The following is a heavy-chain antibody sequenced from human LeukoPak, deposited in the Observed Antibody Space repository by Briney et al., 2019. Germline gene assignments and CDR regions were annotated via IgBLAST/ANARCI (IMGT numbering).Heavy chain of an antibody. CDR3: AGPMGPAAIFGFDY. V-gene: IGHV3-7*01. Sequence: TGGSLRLSCAASGFTFRSKWMSWVRQAPGKGLEWVGNIQPDGSEQYPVDSVKGRFTISRDNARNSLFLQMNSLRVEDTAVYYCAGPMGPAAIFGFDYWGQGTLVTVSS. J-gene: IGHJ4*02. CDR1: GFTFRSKW. CDR2: IQPDGSEQ. D-gene: IGHD2-2*01.